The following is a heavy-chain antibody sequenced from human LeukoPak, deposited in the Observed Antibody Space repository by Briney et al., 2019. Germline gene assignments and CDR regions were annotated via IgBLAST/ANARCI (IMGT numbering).Heavy chain of an antibody. CDR3: AKDDIGTFTYYYDSSGYLNDY. CDR2: ISGSGGST. CDR1: GFTFSSYG. Sequence: PGGSLRLSCAASGFTFSSYGMSWVRQAPGKGLEWVSAISGSGGSTYYADSVKGRFTISRDNSKNTLYLQMNSLRAEDTAVYYCAKDDIGTFTYYYDSSGYLNDYWGQGTLVTVSS. D-gene: IGHD3-22*01. J-gene: IGHJ4*02. V-gene: IGHV3-23*01.